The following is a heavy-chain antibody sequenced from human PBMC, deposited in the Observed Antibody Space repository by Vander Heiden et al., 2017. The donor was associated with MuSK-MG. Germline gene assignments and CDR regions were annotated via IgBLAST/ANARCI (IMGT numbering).Heavy chain of an antibody. V-gene: IGHV3-21*01. D-gene: IGHD1-1*01. CDR1: GFTFNTYT. CDR3: ARVSGTTRDF. J-gene: IGHJ4*02. CDR2: ITSGSGTI. Sequence: EVQLVESGGGLVKPGGSLRLSCTASGFTFNTYTMNWVHQAPGKGLEWVSSITSGSGTIFYADSVKGRFTISRDNAKSSLYLQMNSLRAEDTALYYCARVSGTTRDFWGQGTLVAVSS.